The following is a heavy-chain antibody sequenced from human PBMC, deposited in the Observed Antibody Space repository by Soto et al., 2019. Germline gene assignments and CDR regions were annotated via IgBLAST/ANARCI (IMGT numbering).Heavy chain of an antibody. Sequence: GESLNSSGKGSGYTLTNNLVGWLRQMPGKGLEWMGRIDPSDSYTNCSPSFQGHVTITADKSISSAYLQWSRLKAADTARYYCARHRIFATLLGQYDGMDVWGQGT. V-gene: IGHV5-10-1*01. D-gene: IGHD2-15*01. J-gene: IGHJ6*02. CDR3: ARHRIFATLLGQYDGMDV. CDR2: IDPSDSYT. CDR1: GYTLTNNL.